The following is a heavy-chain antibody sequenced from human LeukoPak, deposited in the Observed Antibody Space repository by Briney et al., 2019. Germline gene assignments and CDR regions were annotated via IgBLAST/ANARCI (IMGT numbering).Heavy chain of an antibody. D-gene: IGHD1-26*01. CDR3: ARVCKFGGSYAC. J-gene: IGHJ4*02. Sequence: SVKVSCKASGGTFSSYTISWVRQAPGQGLEWMGRIIPILGIANYAQKFQGRVTITADKSTSTAYMELSSLRSEDTAVYYRARVCKFGGSYACWGQGTLVTVSS. CDR1: GGTFSSYT. V-gene: IGHV1-69*02. CDR2: IIPILGIA.